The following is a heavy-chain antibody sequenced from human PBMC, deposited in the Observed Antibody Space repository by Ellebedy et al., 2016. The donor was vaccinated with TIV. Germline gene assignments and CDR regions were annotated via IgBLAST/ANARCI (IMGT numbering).Heavy chain of an antibody. Sequence: PGGSLRLSCEASGFTFSAFAMGWVRQTPGKGLEWVSGMHGSGRGISYSESVKGRFIISRDNSKNILYLQMNSMRAEDTAIYYCAKDMVFGDGKWEIDVWGQGTTVTVSS. CDR2: MHGSGRGI. D-gene: IGHD1-26*01. CDR3: AKDMVFGDGKWEIDV. J-gene: IGHJ6*02. CDR1: GFTFSAFA. V-gene: IGHV3-23*01.